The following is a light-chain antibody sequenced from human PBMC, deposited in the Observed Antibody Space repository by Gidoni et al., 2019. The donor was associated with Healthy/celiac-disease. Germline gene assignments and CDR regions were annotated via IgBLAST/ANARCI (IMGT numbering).Light chain of an antibody. CDR1: QSVSSN. V-gene: IGKV3-15*01. J-gene: IGKJ1*01. CDR2: GAS. CDR3: QQYNNWPQWT. Sequence: EIVMTQSPATLSVSPGARATLSCRASQSVSSNLAWYQQKPGQAPRLLIYGASTRATGIPARFSGSGSGTEFTLTISSLQSEDFAFYYCQQYNNWPQWTFGQGTKVEIK.